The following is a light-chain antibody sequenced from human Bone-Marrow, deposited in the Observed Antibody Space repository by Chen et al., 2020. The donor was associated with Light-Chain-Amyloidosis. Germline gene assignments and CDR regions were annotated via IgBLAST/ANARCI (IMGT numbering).Light chain of an antibody. CDR2: DVT. J-gene: IGLJ1*01. V-gene: IGLV2-14*01. CDR3: SSYTITNTLV. Sequence: QSALTQPASVSGSPGQSITISCPGTSSDVGGDNHVSWYQQHPDKAPKLMIYDVTNRPSWVPDRFSGSKSDNTASLTIYGLQTEDEADYFCSSYTITNTLVFGSGTRVTVL. CDR1: SSDVGGDNH.